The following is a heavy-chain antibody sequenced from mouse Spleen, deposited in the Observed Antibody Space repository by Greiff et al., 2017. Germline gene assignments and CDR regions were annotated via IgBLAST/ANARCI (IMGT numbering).Heavy chain of an antibody. CDR1: GFTFSSYA. V-gene: IGHV5-9*04. CDR2: ISSGGGNT. CDR3: ASSLYDYDHAMDY. Sequence: EVKLVESGGGLVKLGGSLKLSCAASGFTFSSYAMSWVRQTPEKRLEWVATISSGGGNTYYPDSVKGRFTISRDNAKNTLYLQMSSLKSEDTAMYYCASSLYDYDHAMDYWGQGTSVTVSS. D-gene: IGHD2-4*01. J-gene: IGHJ4*01.